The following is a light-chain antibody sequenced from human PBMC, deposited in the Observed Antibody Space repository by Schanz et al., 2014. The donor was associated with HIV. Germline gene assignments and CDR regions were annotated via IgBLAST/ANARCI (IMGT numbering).Light chain of an antibody. J-gene: IGLJ3*02. CDR1: SSDVATYNY. V-gene: IGLV2-14*03. CDR2: DVS. CDR3: GSITATGAWV. Sequence: QSVLTQPASVSGSPGQSITFSCTGTSSDVATYNYVSWYQQHPGKAPKLMIYDVSNRPSGVSNRFSGSKSGNAASLTIFGLQPEDEAHYYCGSITATGAWVFGGGTKVTVL.